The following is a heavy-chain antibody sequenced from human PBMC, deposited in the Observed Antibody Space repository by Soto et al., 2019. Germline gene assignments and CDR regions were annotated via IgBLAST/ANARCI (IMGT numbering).Heavy chain of an antibody. CDR3: ARSAYASGTYYPAPDDAFDI. V-gene: IGHV1-18*01. Sequence: ASVKVSCKASGYTFTSYGISWGRQAPGQGLEWVGWISAYNGHTNYAQKLQGRVTMTTDTSTTTAYMELRSLRSDDTAVYYCARSAYASGTYYPAPDDAFDIRGQGTMVTVS. D-gene: IGHD3-10*01. CDR2: ISAYNGHT. CDR1: GYTFTSYG. J-gene: IGHJ3*02.